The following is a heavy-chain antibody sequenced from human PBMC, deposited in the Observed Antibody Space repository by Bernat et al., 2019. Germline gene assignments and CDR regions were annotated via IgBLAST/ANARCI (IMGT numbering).Heavy chain of an antibody. J-gene: IGHJ3*02. V-gene: IGHV3-23*01. D-gene: IGHD7-27*01. CDR3: AKHVGNPSGAFDI. CDR2: ISGSGGST. CDR1: GFTFDNYA. Sequence: EVQLLESGGGLVQPGGSLRLSCAASGFTFDNYAMSWVRQAPGKGLEWVSAISGSGGSTFYADSVKGRFTISRDNPRNTLYLQMNSLRAEDTAVYYCAKHVGNPSGAFDIWGQGTMVTVSS.